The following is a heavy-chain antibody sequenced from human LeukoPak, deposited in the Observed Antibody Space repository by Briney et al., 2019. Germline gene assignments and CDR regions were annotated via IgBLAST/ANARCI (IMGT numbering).Heavy chain of an antibody. CDR1: GFTFSGYT. J-gene: IGHJ1*01. D-gene: IGHD2-2*01. CDR3: AREFSDCSSTSCYWGPFQH. V-gene: IGHV3-53*04. CDR2: IYSGGST. Sequence: PGGSLRLSCAASGFTFSGYTMNWVRQAPGKGLEWVSVIYSGGSTYYADSVKGRFTISRHNSKNTLYLQMNSLRAEDTAVYYCAREFSDCSSTSCYWGPFQHWGQGTLVTVSS.